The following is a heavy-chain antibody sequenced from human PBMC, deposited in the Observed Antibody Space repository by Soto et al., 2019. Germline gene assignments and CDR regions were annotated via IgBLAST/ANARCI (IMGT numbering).Heavy chain of an antibody. J-gene: IGHJ6*03. Sequence: PSETLSLTCTVSGGSISSSSYYWGWIRQPPGKGLEWIGSIYYSGSTYYNPSLKSRVTISVDTSKNQFSLKLSSVTAADTAVYYCARHRRYGDYPYYYYYMDVWGKGTTVTVS. CDR1: GGSISSSSYY. CDR3: ARHRRYGDYPYYYYYMDV. CDR2: IYYSGST. D-gene: IGHD4-17*01. V-gene: IGHV4-39*01.